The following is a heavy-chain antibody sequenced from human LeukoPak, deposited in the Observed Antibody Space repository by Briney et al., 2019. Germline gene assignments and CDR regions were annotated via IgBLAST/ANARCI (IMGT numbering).Heavy chain of an antibody. CDR1: GYSFTSYW. CDR3: ARSTTYYYYYMDV. V-gene: IGHV5-51*01. Sequence: GESLKISCKGSGYSFTSYWIGWVRQMPGKGLEWMGIIYPGDSDTRYSPSFQGQVTISADKSISTAYLQWSGLKASDTAMYYCARSTTYYYYYMDVWGKGTTVTISS. J-gene: IGHJ6*03. D-gene: IGHD2/OR15-2a*01. CDR2: IYPGDSDT.